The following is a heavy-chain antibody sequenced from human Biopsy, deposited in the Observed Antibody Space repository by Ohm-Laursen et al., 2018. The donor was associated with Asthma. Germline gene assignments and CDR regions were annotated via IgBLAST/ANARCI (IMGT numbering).Heavy chain of an antibody. CDR2: ILTKFDIT. Sequence: GASVKVSCKASGGSFSNFAFSWVRQAPGHGLEWMGTILTKFDITSYAEKFQGRVTITADKSTSTTYMELSRLRSEDTAVYYCARSYDTDSYPALVLDYWGQGTLVTVSS. CDR3: ARSYDTDSYPALVLDY. CDR1: GGSFSNFA. D-gene: IGHD3-22*01. J-gene: IGHJ4*02. V-gene: IGHV1-69*04.